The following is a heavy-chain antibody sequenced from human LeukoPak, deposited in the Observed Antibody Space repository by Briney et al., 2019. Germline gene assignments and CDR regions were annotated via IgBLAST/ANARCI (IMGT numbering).Heavy chain of an antibody. Sequence: GGSLRLSCAASGFTFTTYAMTWVRQAPGTGLECFSAISDSGGSTYYADSVKGRFTVSRDNSKNTLYLQTNSLRAEDTAVYFCAKVLKYYYNGMDVWGQGTTVTVSS. CDR3: AKVLKYYYNGMDV. CDR2: ISDSGGST. J-gene: IGHJ6*02. V-gene: IGHV3-23*01. CDR1: GFTFTTYA. D-gene: IGHD2/OR15-2a*01.